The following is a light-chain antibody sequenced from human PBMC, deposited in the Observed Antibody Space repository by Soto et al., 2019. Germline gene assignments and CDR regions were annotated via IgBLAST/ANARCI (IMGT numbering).Light chain of an antibody. V-gene: IGKV3-11*01. J-gene: IGKJ5*01. CDR2: DAS. CDR3: QQRSNWPIT. CDR1: QSVSSY. Sequence: EVVLTQAPATLSLSPGERATLSCRAGQSVSSYLAWYQQKPGQAPRLLIYDASNRATGIPARFSGSGSRTDFTLTISSLEPEDFAVYYCQQRSNWPITFGQGTRLEN.